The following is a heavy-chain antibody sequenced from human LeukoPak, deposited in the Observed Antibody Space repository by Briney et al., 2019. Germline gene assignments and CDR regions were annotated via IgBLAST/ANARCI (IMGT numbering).Heavy chain of an antibody. V-gene: IGHV3-21*01. J-gene: IGHJ4*02. D-gene: IGHD1-26*01. CDR2: ITSGSSYI. CDR3: ARYSGTYRDY. CDR1: GFTFSSHN. Sequence: GGSLRLSCAASGFTFSSHNMNWVRQAPGKGLEWVSSITSGSSYIFYADSVKGRFTISRGNAKNSLYLQMDSLRVEDTAVYYCARYSGTYRDYWGQGTLVTVSS.